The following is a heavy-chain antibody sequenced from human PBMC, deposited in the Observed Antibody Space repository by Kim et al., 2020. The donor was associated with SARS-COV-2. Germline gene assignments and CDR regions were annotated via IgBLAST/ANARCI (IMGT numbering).Heavy chain of an antibody. CDR2: NGNT. Sequence: NGNTKYQQKFQGRATITRDTSASTAYLELSILRSEDTAVYYCASDLGYGDYWGQGTLVTVSS. J-gene: IGHJ4*02. V-gene: IGHV1-3*01. D-gene: IGHD5-12*01. CDR3: ASDLGYGDY.